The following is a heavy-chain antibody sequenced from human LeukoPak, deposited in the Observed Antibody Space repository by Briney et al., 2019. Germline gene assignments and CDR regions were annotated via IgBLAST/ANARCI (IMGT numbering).Heavy chain of an antibody. Sequence: MASETLSLTCAVYGGSFSGYYWSWIRQPPGKGLEWIGEINHSGSTNYNPSLKSRVTISVDTSKNQFSLKLSSVTAADTAVYYCARGSHRSRSYYYDSSGYYYYYGMDVWGQGTTVTVSS. V-gene: IGHV4-34*01. CDR1: GGSFSGYY. J-gene: IGHJ6*02. D-gene: IGHD3-22*01. CDR2: INHSGST. CDR3: ARGSHRSRSYYYDSSGYYYYYGMDV.